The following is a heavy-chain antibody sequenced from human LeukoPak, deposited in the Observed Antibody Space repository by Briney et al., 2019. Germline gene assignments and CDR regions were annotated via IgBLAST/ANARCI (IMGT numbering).Heavy chain of an antibody. Sequence: GGSLRLSCAASGFTFTSCAMSWVRQAPGKGLEWVSAISGSGGNTYYADSVKGRFTISRDNSQNTLYLQMNSLRAEDTAVYSCARASGPFDYWGQGTLVTVSS. CDR1: GFTFTSCA. J-gene: IGHJ4*02. CDR2: ISGSGGNT. CDR3: ARASGPFDY. D-gene: IGHD3-10*01. V-gene: IGHV3-23*01.